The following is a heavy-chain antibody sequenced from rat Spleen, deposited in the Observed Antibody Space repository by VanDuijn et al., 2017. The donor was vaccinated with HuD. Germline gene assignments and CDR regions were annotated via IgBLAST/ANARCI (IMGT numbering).Heavy chain of an antibody. CDR3: TREGDY. CDR1: GFNFNDYW. J-gene: IGHJ2*01. V-gene: IGHV5-31*01. CDR2: ITNTGGST. Sequence: EVQLVESGGGLVQPGRSMKLSCAASGFNFNDYWMTWIRQAPGKGLEWVASITNTGGSTYYPDSVKGRFTISRDNAKSTLYLQMNSLRCEDTATYYCTREGDYWGQGVMVTVSS.